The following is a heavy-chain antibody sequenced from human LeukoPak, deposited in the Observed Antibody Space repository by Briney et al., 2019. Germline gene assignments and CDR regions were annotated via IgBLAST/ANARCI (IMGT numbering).Heavy chain of an antibody. CDR3: ARRFAPSRNDAFDI. CDR1: GGSINSSSYY. Sequence: PSETLPLTCTVSGGSINSSSYYWGWIRQPPGKGLEWIGTIYYSGSTYYNPSLKSRVTISVDTSKNQFSLKLSSVTASDTAVYYCARRFAPSRNDAFDIWGQGTMVTVSS. CDR2: IYYSGST. J-gene: IGHJ3*02. V-gene: IGHV4-39*01. D-gene: IGHD3-10*01.